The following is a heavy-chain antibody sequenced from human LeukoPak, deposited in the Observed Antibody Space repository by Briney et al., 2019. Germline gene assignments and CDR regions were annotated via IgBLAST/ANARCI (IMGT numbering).Heavy chain of an antibody. CDR3: AKDRGYSYGYYFDY. CDR1: GFTFSSYG. D-gene: IGHD5-18*01. J-gene: IGHJ4*02. V-gene: IGHV3-30*18. Sequence: GGSLRLSCAASGFTFSSYGMHWVRQAPGKGLEWVALISYDGSNKYYADSVKGRFTISRANSKNTLYLQMNSLRAEDTALYYCAKDRGYSYGYYFDYWGQGTLVTVSS. CDR2: ISYDGSNK.